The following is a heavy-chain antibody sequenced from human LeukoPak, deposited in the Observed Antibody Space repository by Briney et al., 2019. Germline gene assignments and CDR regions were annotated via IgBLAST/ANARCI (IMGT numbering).Heavy chain of an antibody. D-gene: IGHD2/OR15-2a*01. J-gene: IGHJ4*02. V-gene: IGHV1-2*06. CDR2: INPNSGGT. CDR1: GYTFTGYY. CDR3: AVLRTYYFDY. Sequence: GASGKVSCKASGYTFTGYYMHWVRQAPGQGLEWMGRINPNSGGTNYAQKFQGRVTMTRDTSISTAYMELSRLRSDDTAVYYCAVLRTYYFDYWGQGTLVTVSS.